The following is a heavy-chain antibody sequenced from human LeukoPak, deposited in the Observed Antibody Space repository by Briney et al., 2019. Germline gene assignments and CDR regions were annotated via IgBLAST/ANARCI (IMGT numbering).Heavy chain of an antibody. CDR1: GFTVSSNY. CDR3: ARGDDSSGYDAFDI. V-gene: IGHV3-53*01. J-gene: IGHJ3*02. CDR2: IYSGGST. D-gene: IGHD3-22*01. Sequence: GGFLRLSCAASGFTVSSNYMSWVRQAPGKGLEWVSVIYSGGSTYYADSVKGRFTISRDNSKNTLYLQMNSLRAEDTAVYYCARGDDSSGYDAFDIWGQGTMVTVSS.